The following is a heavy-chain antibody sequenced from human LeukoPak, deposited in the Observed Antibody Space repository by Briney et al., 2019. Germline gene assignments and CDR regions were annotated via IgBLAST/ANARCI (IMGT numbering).Heavy chain of an antibody. CDR3: ARAERRDDFWSGY. V-gene: IGHV1-24*01. CDR1: GYTLTELS. J-gene: IGHJ4*02. D-gene: IGHD3-3*01. CDR2: FDPEDGET. Sequence: ASVKVSCKVSGYTLTELSMHWVRQAPGKGLEWRGGFDPEDGETIYAQKFQGRVTMTRDMSTSTVYMELSSLRSEDTAVYYCARAERRDDFWSGYWGQGALVTVSS.